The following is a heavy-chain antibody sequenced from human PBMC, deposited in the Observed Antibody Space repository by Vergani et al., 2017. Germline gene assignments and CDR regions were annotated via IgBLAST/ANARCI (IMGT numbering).Heavy chain of an antibody. D-gene: IGHD3-9*01. CDR1: GITFKNAW. V-gene: IGHV3-30*02. CDR2: IRYDGTNK. CDR3: AKGGPIFPYEMDV. Sequence: VQVVESGGGLIKPGGSLRLSCVVSGITFKNAWINWVRQAPGKGLEWVAFIRYDGTNKYYSDSVTGRFTISRDNSKSTLYLQLNSLRSEDTAVYYCAKGGPIFPYEMDVWGQGTTVTVSS. J-gene: IGHJ6*02.